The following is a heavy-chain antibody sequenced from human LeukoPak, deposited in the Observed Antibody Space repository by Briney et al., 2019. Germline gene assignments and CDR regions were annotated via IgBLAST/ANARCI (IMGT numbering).Heavy chain of an antibody. Sequence: GGSLRLSCAASGFPLSSYAMSWVRQVPGKGLEWVSATSSSDDGTYHADSVRGRFTIYRDNFRNTLYLQMNRLRVEDAALYYCARAPVTSCRGAFCYPFDLWGQGVLVTVSS. CDR2: TSSSDDGT. CDR1: GFPLSSYA. V-gene: IGHV3-23*01. D-gene: IGHD2-21*01. CDR3: ARAPVTSCRGAFCYPFDL. J-gene: IGHJ4*02.